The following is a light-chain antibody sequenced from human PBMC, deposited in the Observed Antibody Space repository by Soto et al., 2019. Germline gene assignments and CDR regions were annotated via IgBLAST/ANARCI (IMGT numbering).Light chain of an antibody. CDR2: GSS. Sequence: DIQMTQSPSSLSASVGDRVTITCRAGQSVSTYLNWYQQKPDKAPKXXIYGSSRLQTGVPSRFSGSGSGTDFTLTISSVQPEDCETYFCQHTYRTPWTFGQGTKVDIK. V-gene: IGKV1-39*01. CDR3: QHTYRTPWT. J-gene: IGKJ1*01. CDR1: QSVSTY.